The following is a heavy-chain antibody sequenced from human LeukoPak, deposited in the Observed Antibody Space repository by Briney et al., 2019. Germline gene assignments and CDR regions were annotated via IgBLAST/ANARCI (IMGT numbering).Heavy chain of an antibody. V-gene: IGHV3-11*01. CDR2: ISSSGSTI. D-gene: IGHD2-15*01. CDR3: TRERRSPCSGGSCYLFY. Sequence: GESLRLSCAASGFTFSDYYMSWIRQAPGKGLEWVSYISSSGSTIYYADSVKGRFTISRDNAKNSLYLQMNSLRAEDTAVYYCTRERRSPCSGGSCYLFYWGQGTLVTVSS. CDR1: GFTFSDYY. J-gene: IGHJ4*01.